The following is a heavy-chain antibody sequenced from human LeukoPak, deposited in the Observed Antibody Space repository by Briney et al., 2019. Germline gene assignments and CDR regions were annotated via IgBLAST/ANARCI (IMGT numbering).Heavy chain of an antibody. V-gene: IGHV3-48*03. CDR3: ASTIVVVPAAMDH. D-gene: IGHD2-2*01. J-gene: IGHJ4*02. Sequence: PGGSLRLSCAASGFTFSSYEMNWVRQAPGKGLEWVSYISSSGSTIYYADSVKGRFTISRDNAKNSLYLQMNSLRAEDTAVYYCASTIVVVPAAMDHWGQGTLVTVSS. CDR1: GFTFSSYE. CDR2: ISSSGSTI.